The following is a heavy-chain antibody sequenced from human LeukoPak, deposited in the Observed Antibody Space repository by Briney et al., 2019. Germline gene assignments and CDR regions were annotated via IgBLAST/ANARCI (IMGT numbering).Heavy chain of an antibody. Sequence: GFLRLSCAASGLIFSSYWMNWVRQAPGKGLEWVSYISSSSSTIYYADSVKGRFTISRDNAKNSLYLQMNSLRAEDTAVYYCARDLLIGYPFDYWGQGTLVTVSS. CDR2: ISSSSSTI. D-gene: IGHD2-8*01. V-gene: IGHV3-48*01. CDR3: ARDLLIGYPFDY. CDR1: GLIFSSYW. J-gene: IGHJ4*02.